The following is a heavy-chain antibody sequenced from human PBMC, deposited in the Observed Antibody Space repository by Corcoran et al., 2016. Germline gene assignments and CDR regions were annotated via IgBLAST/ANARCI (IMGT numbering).Heavy chain of an antibody. Sequence: QVQLVQSGAEVKKPGSSVKVSCKASGGTFSSYAISWVRQAPGQGLEWMGGIIPIFGTANYAQKFQGRVTITADESTSTAYMELSSLRSEDTAVYYCAGGADIVVVPDDFKDGMDVWGQGTTVTVSS. D-gene: IGHD2-15*01. J-gene: IGHJ6*02. CDR2: IIPIFGTA. CDR1: GGTFSSYA. V-gene: IGHV1-69*01. CDR3: AGGADIVVVPDDFKDGMDV.